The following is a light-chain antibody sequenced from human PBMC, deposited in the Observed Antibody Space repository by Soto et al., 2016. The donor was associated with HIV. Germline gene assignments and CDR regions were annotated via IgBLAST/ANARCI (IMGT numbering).Light chain of an antibody. CDR3: MQALQAWT. CDR2: LGS. CDR1: QSLLHSNGYNY. V-gene: IGKV2-28*01. J-gene: IGKJ1*01. Sequence: DIVMTQSPLSLPVTPGEPASISCRSSQSLLHSNGYNYLDWYLQKPGQSPQVLIYLGSNRASGVPDRFSGSGSGTDFTLKISRVGAEDVGVYYCMQALQAWTFGRRDRRWKSN.